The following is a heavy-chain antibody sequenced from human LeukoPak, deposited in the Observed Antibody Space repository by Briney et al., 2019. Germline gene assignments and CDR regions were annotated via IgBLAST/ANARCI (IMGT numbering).Heavy chain of an antibody. CDR1: GYTFTSYG. Sequence: ASVKVSFKASGYTFTSYGISWVRQAPGQGVEWMGGISAYNGNTNYAQKLQGRVTMTTDTSTSTAYMELRSLRSDDTAVYYCAREAAYYYGSGSSLPNDYWGQGTLVTVSS. CDR3: AREAAYYYGSGSSLPNDY. J-gene: IGHJ4*02. D-gene: IGHD3-10*01. CDR2: ISAYNGNT. V-gene: IGHV1-18*01.